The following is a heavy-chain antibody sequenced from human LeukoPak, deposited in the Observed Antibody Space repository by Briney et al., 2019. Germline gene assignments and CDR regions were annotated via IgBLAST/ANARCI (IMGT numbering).Heavy chain of an antibody. CDR2: IYSGGST. V-gene: IGHV3-66*01. Sequence: GGSLRLSCAASGFTFSSYAMSWVRQAPGKGLEWVSAIYSGGSTYYADSVKGRFTISRDNSKNTLYLQMNSLRAEDTAVYYCARALNSDYGDYPLGYWGQGTLVTVSS. CDR1: GFTFSSYA. D-gene: IGHD4-17*01. J-gene: IGHJ4*02. CDR3: ARALNSDYGDYPLGY.